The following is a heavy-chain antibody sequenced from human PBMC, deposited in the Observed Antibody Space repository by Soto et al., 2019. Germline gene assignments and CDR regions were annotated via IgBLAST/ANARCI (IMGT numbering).Heavy chain of an antibody. CDR1: GFTVSSSY. Sequence: EVQLVESGGGLVQPGGSLRLSCAASGFTVSSSYISWVRQAPGKGLEWVSIIYSDDRTYYTDSVKGRFTISRDNSKITLYLQMNSLRTEDTAVYYCSRGMVFITFGGVFPPPGFGMDVWGQGTTVTVSS. V-gene: IGHV3-66*01. D-gene: IGHD3-16*01. CDR3: SRGMVFITFGGVFPPPGFGMDV. CDR2: IYSDDRT. J-gene: IGHJ6*02.